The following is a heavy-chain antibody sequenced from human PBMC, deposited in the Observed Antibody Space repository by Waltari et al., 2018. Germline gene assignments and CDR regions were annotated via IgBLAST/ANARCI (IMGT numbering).Heavy chain of an antibody. J-gene: IGHJ3*02. D-gene: IGHD1-26*01. V-gene: IGHV3-7*01. CDR1: GFTFSSYW. CDR3: ARHGGSPRAEAIDI. CDR2: IPPDGSQT. Sequence: EEQLVESGGDLVQPGGSLRLSCAASGFTFSSYWMTWVRQAPGKGLEWVANIPPDGSQTSSVDSVRGRFTISRDNARKSLYLQMNSLRTEDTAVYYCARHGGSPRAEAIDIWGQGTLVTVSP.